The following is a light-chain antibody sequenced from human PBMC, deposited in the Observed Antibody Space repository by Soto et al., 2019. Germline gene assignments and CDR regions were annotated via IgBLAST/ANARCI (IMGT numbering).Light chain of an antibody. V-gene: IGLV1-44*01. CDR2: SNN. CDR1: SSDIGSNT. CDR3: AAWDVSLNGLV. Sequence: QSVLTQPPSASGTPGQRVTISCSGSSSDIGSNTVHWYQQVPGTTPKLLIYSNNQRPSGVPDRFSGSKSGTSASLAISGLQSEDEADYYCAAWDVSLNGLVFGGGTKLTVL. J-gene: IGLJ2*01.